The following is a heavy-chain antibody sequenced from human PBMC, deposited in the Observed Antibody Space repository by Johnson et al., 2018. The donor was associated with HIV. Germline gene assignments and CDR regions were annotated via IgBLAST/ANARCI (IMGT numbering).Heavy chain of an antibody. J-gene: IGHJ3*02. CDR3: ARDPGRTVGATNDAFDI. CDR2: ISYDGSNK. Sequence: QVQLVESGGGVVQPGRSLRLSCAASGFIFSNYAMHWVRQAPGKGLEWVAVISYDGSNKYYADSVKGLFTISRDNSKNTLYLLMNSLSAEDPAVYYCARDPGRTVGATNDAFDIWGQGTKVTVSS. D-gene: IGHD1-26*01. V-gene: IGHV3-30-3*01. CDR1: GFIFSNYA.